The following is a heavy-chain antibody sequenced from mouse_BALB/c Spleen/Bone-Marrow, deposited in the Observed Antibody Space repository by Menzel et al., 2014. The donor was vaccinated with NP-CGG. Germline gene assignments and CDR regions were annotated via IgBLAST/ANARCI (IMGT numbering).Heavy chain of an antibody. J-gene: IGHJ1*01. V-gene: IGHV14-3*02. CDR1: GFNIKDTY. CDR2: IDPANGNT. CDR3: ARGGTTATWYFDV. Sequence: LVESGAELVKPGASVKLSCTASGFNIKDTYMHWVKQRPEQGLEWIGRIDPANGNTKYDPKFQGKATITADTSSNTAYLQLSSLTSGDTAVYYCARGGTTATWYFDVWGAGTTVTVSS. D-gene: IGHD1-2*01.